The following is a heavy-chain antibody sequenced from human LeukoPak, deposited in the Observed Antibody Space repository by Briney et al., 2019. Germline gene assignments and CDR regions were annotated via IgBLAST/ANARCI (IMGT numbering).Heavy chain of an antibody. CDR2: INPNSGGT. J-gene: IGHJ4*02. Sequence: ASVKVTCKASGYTFTGYYIHWVRQAPGQGLEWLGRINPNSGGTSYAQKFQDRITMTRDASISTAYMELSRLRSDDTAIYFCARDRCTGGSCSYYFGFWGQGTLVTVSS. V-gene: IGHV1-2*06. CDR3: ARDRCTGGSCSYYFGF. CDR1: GYTFTGYY. D-gene: IGHD2-15*01.